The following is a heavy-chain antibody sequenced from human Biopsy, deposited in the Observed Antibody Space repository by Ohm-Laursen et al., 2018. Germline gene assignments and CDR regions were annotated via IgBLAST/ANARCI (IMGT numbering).Heavy chain of an antibody. V-gene: IGHV3-21*06. D-gene: IGHD3-16*01. J-gene: IGHJ5*01. CDR2: ISASSSYI. Sequence: SLRLSCAASGFILNNYGLSRVRQAPGKGLEWVSSISASSSYIHYADSVKGRFTVSRDNAKNSLYLQMNSLRAADTAIYYCATELLPPGVGGPWLDSWGQGTPVTVSS. CDR3: ATELLPPGVGGPWLDS. CDR1: GFILNNYG.